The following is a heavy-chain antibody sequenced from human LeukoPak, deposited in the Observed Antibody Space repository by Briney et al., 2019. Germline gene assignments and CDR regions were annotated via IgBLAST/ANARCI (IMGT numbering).Heavy chain of an antibody. CDR2: MYYSGRT. CDR3: ARGVVIAPQTFDY. J-gene: IGHJ4*02. D-gene: IGHD2-21*01. V-gene: IGHV4-39*07. Sequence: SETLSLTCTVSGDSISSSNYYWGWIRQPPGKGLEWIGSMYYSGRTYYNPSLKSRVTISVDTSKNQFFLKLSSVTAADTAVYYCARGVVIAPQTFDYWGQGTLVTVSS. CDR1: GDSISSSNYY.